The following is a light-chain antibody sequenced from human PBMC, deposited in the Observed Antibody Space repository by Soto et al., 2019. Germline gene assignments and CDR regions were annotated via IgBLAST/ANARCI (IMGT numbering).Light chain of an antibody. Sequence: EIVLTQSPGTLSLSPGERATLSCRASQSVSSSYLAWYQQKPGQAPRLLIYGASSRATGIPDRYSGSGSGTHFTLTISRREPEDFAVYYCQQYGSSTNTFGQGTKLEIK. J-gene: IGKJ2*01. CDR3: QQYGSSTNT. V-gene: IGKV3-20*01. CDR2: GAS. CDR1: QSVSSSY.